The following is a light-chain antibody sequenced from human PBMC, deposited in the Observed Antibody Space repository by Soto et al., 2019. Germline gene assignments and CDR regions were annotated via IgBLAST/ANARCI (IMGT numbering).Light chain of an antibody. V-gene: IGLV2-14*03. Sequence: QSALTQPASVSGSPGQSITISCTGTSSDVGGYNYVSWYQHHPGKAPKLMIYDVTNRPSGVSKRFSGSKSGNTASLTISGLQDEDEEDYYCSYYMSSSIPVVFGGGTKLTVL. J-gene: IGLJ2*01. CDR3: SYYMSSSIPVV. CDR1: SSDVGGYNY. CDR2: DVT.